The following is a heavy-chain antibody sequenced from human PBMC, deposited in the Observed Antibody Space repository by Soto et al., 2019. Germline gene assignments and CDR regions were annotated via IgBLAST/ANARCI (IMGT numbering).Heavy chain of an antibody. CDR3: GSMEGFKVMGI. CDR2: VYYSGST. V-gene: IGHV4-39*01. Sequence: SETLSLTCTVSGGSISSSSYYWGWSRQPPGKGLEWIGNVYYSGSTYYNPSLKSRVTISVDTSKNQFSLRLRSVTAADTAVYYCGSMEGFKVMGIRGQGTTVTVSS. J-gene: IGHJ6*02. D-gene: IGHD3-3*01. CDR1: GGSISSSSYY.